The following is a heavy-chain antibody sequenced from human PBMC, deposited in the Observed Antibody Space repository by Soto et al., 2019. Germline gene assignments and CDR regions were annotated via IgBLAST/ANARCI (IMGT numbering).Heavy chain of an antibody. Sequence: VGSLRLSCAASGFAFSNYEVNWVRQAPGKGLEWVSYISLSGSTIYYADSVKGRFTISRDDAKDSLYLEMDSLRADDTAVYYCARESFSASPNFFDYWGQGTLVTVSS. J-gene: IGHJ4*02. V-gene: IGHV3-48*03. CDR3: ARESFSASPNFFDY. CDR2: ISLSGSTI. D-gene: IGHD1-26*01. CDR1: GFAFSNYE.